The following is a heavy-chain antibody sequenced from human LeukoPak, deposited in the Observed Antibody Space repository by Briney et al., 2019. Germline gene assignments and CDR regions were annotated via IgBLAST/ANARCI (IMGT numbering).Heavy chain of an antibody. CDR1: GFTFDSYA. CDR2: ISGSGGNT. Sequence: GGSLRLSCAASGFTFDSYAMNWVRQAPGKGLEWVSAISGSGGNTFYADSVKGRFTISRDNSKNTLYLQMNSLRAEDTAVYYCARSHGYSGYDSFDYWGQGTLVTVSS. CDR3: ARSHGYSGYDSFDY. J-gene: IGHJ4*02. D-gene: IGHD5-12*01. V-gene: IGHV3-23*01.